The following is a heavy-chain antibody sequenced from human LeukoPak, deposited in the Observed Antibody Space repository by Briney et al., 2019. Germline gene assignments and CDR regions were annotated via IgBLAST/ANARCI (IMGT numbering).Heavy chain of an antibody. Sequence: GASVKVSCKASGYTFTSYAMHWVRQAPGQRLEWMGWINAGNGNTKYSQNFQGRVTITRDTSASTAYMELSSLRSEDTAVYYCARDRTVAGLLDYWGQGTLVTVSS. CDR3: ARDRTVAGLLDY. D-gene: IGHD6-19*01. CDR2: INAGNGNT. V-gene: IGHV1-3*01. CDR1: GYTFTSYA. J-gene: IGHJ4*02.